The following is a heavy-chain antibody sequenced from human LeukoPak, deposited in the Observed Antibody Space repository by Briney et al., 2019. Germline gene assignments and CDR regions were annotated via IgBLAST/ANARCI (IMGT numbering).Heavy chain of an antibody. CDR1: GGSISSYY. D-gene: IGHD3-16*01. J-gene: IGHJ4*02. Sequence: SETLSLTCTVSGGSISSYYWSWIRQPPGKGLEWIGYIYYSGSTNYNPSLKSRVAISVDTSKNQFSLKLSSVTAADTAVYYCARDRSALIHDCWGQGTLVTVSS. CDR2: IYYSGST. CDR3: ARDRSALIHDC. V-gene: IGHV4-59*01.